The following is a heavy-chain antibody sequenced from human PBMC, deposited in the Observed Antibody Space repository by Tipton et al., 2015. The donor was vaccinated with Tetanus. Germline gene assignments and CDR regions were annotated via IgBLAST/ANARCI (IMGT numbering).Heavy chain of an antibody. Sequence: QVQLVQSGAEVKKPGSSVKVSCKASGGSFSTYVISWVRQAPGQGLEWMGGIILIFGTINYALSFQGRVTISADKSTSTAHMELISLRFEGTAVYYCARIRGGTRDYYASGYWGQGAL. CDR1: GGSFSTYV. V-gene: IGHV1-69*06. J-gene: IGHJ4*02. CDR3: ARIRGGTRDYYASGY. D-gene: IGHD3-22*01. CDR2: IILIFGTI.